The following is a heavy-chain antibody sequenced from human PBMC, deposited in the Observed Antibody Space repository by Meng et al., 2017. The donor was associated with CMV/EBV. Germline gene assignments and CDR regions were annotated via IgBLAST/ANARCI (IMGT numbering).Heavy chain of an antibody. D-gene: IGHD6-6*01. V-gene: IGHV4-39*07. J-gene: IGHJ5*02. Sequence: QQPLQAAGPGLVKPSETLPLPGTVAGGSISSSSYYWGWIRQPPGKGLEWIGSIYYSGSTYYNPSLKSRVTISVDTSKNQFSLKLSSVTAADTAVYYCARSIAARPYRYNWFDPWGQGTLVTVSS. CDR1: GGSISSSSYY. CDR2: IYYSGST. CDR3: ARSIAARPYRYNWFDP.